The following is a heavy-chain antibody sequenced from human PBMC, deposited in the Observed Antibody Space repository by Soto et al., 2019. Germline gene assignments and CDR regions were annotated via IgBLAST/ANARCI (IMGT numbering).Heavy chain of an antibody. CDR3: ASRAAGNYYYCYGMDV. V-gene: IGHV4-39*01. CDR2: IYYSGST. Sequence: SETLSLTCTVSGGSISSSSYYWGWIRQPPGKGLEWIGSIYYSGSTYYNPSLKSRVTISVDTSKNQFSLKLSSVTAADTAVYYCASRAAGNYYYCYGMDVWGQGTTVTVSS. CDR1: GGSISSSSYY. J-gene: IGHJ6*02.